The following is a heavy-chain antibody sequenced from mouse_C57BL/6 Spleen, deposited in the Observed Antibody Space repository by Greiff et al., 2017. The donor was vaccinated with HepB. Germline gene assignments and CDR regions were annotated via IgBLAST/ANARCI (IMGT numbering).Heavy chain of an antibody. Sequence: EVQLQESGAELVKPGASVKLSCTASGFNIKDYYMHWVKQRTEQGLEWIGRIDPEDGDTKYAPKFQGKATITADTSSNTAYLQLSSLTSEDTAVYYCARYLPGGYFDVWGTGTTVTVSS. CDR1: GFNIKDYY. CDR2: IDPEDGDT. J-gene: IGHJ1*03. D-gene: IGHD5-1*01. V-gene: IGHV14-2*01. CDR3: ARYLPGGYFDV.